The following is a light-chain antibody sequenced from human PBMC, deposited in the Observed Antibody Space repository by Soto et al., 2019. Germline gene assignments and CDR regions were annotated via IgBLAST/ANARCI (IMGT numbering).Light chain of an antibody. CDR3: QHYNNWPPWT. V-gene: IGKV3-15*01. CDR2: GGS. J-gene: IGKJ1*01. CDR1: QSVSSN. Sequence: EIVMTQSPATLSVSPGERATLSCRASQSVSSNLAWYQQKPGQAPRLLIYGGSTRATGIQARFSRSGSGTEFSLTISSLQSEDFAVYYCQHYNNWPPWTFGRGTKVEIK.